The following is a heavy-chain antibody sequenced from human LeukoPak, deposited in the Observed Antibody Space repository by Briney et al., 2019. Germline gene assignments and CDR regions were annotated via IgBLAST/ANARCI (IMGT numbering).Heavy chain of an antibody. V-gene: IGHV2-70*01. J-gene: IGHJ4*02. Sequence: TLSLTCTVSGGSIGSFYWSWIRQPPGKALEWLALIDWDDDKYYSTSLRTRLTISKDTSKNQVVLTMTNMDPVDTATYYCARGRGDYFDYWGQGTLVTVSS. CDR1: GGSIGSFY. D-gene: IGHD3-10*01. CDR3: ARGRGDYFDY. CDR2: IDWDDDK.